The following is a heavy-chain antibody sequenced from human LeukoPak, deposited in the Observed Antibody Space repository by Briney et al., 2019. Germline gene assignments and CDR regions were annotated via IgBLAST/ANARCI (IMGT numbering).Heavy chain of an antibody. CDR3: ARTKLLLAGTFDY. CDR1: GYTFTSYD. V-gene: IGHV1-8*01. J-gene: IGHJ4*02. Sequence: EASVKVSCKASGYTFTSYDINWVRQATGQGLEWMGWMNPNSGNTGYAQKFQGRVTMTRNTSTSTAYMELSSLRSEDTAVYYCARTKLLLAGTFDYWGQGTLVTVSS. CDR2: MNPNSGNT. D-gene: IGHD6-19*01.